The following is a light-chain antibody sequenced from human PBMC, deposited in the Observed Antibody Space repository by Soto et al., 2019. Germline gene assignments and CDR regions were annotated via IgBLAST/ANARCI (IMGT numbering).Light chain of an antibody. J-gene: IGLJ3*02. CDR2: EVS. Sequence: QSALTQPASMSGSPGQSITISCTGTSSDGGDYNYVSWYQQFPGKAPKLIIYEVSNRPSGVSNRFSGSKSGNTASLTISGLQAEDEADYYCASYTDRTKSTSTLWVFGGGTKLTVL. V-gene: IGLV2-14*01. CDR3: ASYTDRTKSTSTLWV. CDR1: SSDGGDYNY.